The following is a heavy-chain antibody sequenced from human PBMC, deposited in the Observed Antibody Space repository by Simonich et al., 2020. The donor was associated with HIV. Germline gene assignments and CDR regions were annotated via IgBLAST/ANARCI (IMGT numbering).Heavy chain of an antibody. CDR3: STTIGDTAMGSSGNYQEYWFDP. CDR2: INITGVT. Sequence: QVQLQQWGAGLLKPSETLSLTCAVYGGSSSGYYWSWIRQPPGKGLEWLWEINITGVTNYNTSHKSRVTIAIDTSKNMFSLKLNSVTAADTAVYYCSTTIGDTAMGSSGNYQEYWFDPWGQGTLVTVSS. D-gene: IGHD5-18*01. V-gene: IGHV4-34*01. J-gene: IGHJ5*02. CDR1: GGSSSGYY.